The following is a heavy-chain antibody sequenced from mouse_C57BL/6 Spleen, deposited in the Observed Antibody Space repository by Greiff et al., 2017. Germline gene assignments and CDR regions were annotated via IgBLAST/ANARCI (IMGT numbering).Heavy chain of an antibody. J-gene: IGHJ2*01. CDR1: GYTFTSYW. CDR2: IDPSDSYT. Sequence: VQLQQPGAELVKPGASVKLSCKASGYTFTSYWMQWVKQRPGQGLEWIGEIDPSDSYTNYNQKFKGKATLTVDTSSSTAYMQLSSLTSEDSAVYYCARAPHMATVSGYWGQGTTLTVSS. V-gene: IGHV1-50*01. CDR3: ARAPHMATVSGY. D-gene: IGHD1-1*01.